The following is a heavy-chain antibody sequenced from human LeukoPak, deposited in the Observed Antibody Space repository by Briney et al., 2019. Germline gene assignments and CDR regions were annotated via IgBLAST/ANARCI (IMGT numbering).Heavy chain of an antibody. CDR3: AILWDSYGSNFDY. Sequence: GASVKVSCKASGYTFTGYFVHWVRQAPGQGLEWMGRINPNIGGTNYAQKFQGRVTMTRDTFISTAYMELSRLRSDDTAVYYCAILWDSYGSNFDYWGQGTLVTVSS. J-gene: IGHJ4*02. V-gene: IGHV1-2*06. D-gene: IGHD5-18*01. CDR2: INPNIGGT. CDR1: GYTFTGYF.